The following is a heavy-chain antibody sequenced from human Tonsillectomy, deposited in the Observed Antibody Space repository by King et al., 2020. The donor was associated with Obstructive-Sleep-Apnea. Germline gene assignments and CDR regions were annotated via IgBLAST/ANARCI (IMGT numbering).Heavy chain of an antibody. CDR1: GFNFSSYA. V-gene: IGHV3-30*04. CDR3: VRESNLGGY. J-gene: IGHJ4*02. Sequence: QRVESGGNVGQAGRSLRLSGAASGFNFSSYAMHWVRQAPGKGLECVAVISYDGSKQYYADSVKGRFTISRDKATHTLRLQMNSLRVEDTAVYYYVRESNLGGYWGQGTLVTVSS. CDR2: ISYDGSKQ. D-gene: IGHD3-16*01.